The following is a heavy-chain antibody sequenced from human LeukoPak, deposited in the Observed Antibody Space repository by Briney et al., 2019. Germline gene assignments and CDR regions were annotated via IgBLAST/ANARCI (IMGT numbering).Heavy chain of an antibody. J-gene: IGHJ4*02. CDR3: AREFYYDFWPEGDY. V-gene: IGHV4-4*07. CDR2: LYTSGST. CDR1: GDSITSHY. Sequence: SETLSLTCTVSGDSITSHYWSWIRQPAGKGLEWIGRLYTSGSTNYNPSLKSRVTMSVDTSKNQFSLKLTSVTAADTAVYYCAREFYYDFWPEGDYWGQGTLVTVSS. D-gene: IGHD3-3*01.